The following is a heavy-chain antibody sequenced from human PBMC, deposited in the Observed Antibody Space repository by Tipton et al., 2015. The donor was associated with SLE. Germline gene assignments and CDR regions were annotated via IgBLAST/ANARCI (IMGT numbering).Heavy chain of an antibody. CDR3: ARQRLRLLSPLDA. V-gene: IGHV4-31*03. D-gene: IGHD3-10*01. CDR1: GDSVTSSGYY. Sequence: TLSLTCTATGDSVTSSGYYWSWIRQHPGKGLEWIGFISYDGRTKYNPSLKSRVTISLDTSKTQFFLRLSSVTAADTAVYFCARQRLRLLSPLDAWGQGTTVTVS. CDR2: ISYDGRT. J-gene: IGHJ6*02.